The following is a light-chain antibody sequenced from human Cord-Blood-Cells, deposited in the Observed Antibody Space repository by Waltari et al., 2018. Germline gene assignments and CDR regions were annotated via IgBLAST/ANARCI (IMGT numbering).Light chain of an antibody. V-gene: IGLV2-14*01. Sequence: QSALTQPAPVSGTPGQSITISCTGTRSDVGGAPYAPWYQQHPGKAPKLMMYEVSNRPSGVSYRFSGSKSGNTASLTISGLRAEDEADYYCSSYTSSSTWVFGGGTKLTVL. CDR2: EVS. CDR1: RSDVGGAPY. CDR3: SSYTSSSTWV. J-gene: IGLJ3*02.